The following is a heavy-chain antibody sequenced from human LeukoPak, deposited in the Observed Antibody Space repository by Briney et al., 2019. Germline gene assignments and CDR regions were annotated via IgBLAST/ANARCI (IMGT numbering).Heavy chain of an antibody. Sequence: PGGSLRLSCAASGFTFSSYSMHWVRQAPGKGLEWVSSISSSSSYIYYADSVKGRFTISRDNAKNSLYLQMNSLRAEDTAVYYCARDLLQTLNYYDSSGYYKHYYYYGMDVWGQGTTVTVSS. CDR3: ARDLLQTLNYYDSSGYYKHYYYYGMDV. V-gene: IGHV3-21*01. J-gene: IGHJ6*02. CDR1: GFTFSSYS. D-gene: IGHD3-22*01. CDR2: ISSSSSYI.